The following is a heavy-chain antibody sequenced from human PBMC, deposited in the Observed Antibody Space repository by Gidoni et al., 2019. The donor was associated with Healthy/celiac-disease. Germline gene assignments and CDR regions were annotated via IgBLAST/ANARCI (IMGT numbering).Heavy chain of an antibody. CDR1: GFTFSSYW. Sequence: EVQLVESGGGLVQPGGSLRLSCAASGFTFSSYWMSWVRQAPGKGLEWVANIKQDGSEKYYVDSVKGRFTISRDNAKNSLYLQMNSLRAEDTAVYYCARCGPVSLEGDAFDIWGQGTMVTVSS. CDR2: IKQDGSEK. J-gene: IGHJ3*02. D-gene: IGHD2-21*01. V-gene: IGHV3-7*03. CDR3: ARCGPVSLEGDAFDI.